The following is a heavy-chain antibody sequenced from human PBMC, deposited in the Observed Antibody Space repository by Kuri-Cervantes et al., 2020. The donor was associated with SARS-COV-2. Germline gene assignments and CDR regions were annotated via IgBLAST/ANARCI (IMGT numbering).Heavy chain of an antibody. V-gene: IGHV1-69-2*01. D-gene: IGHD6-19*01. CDR1: GYTFTDYY. J-gene: IGHJ5*02. CDR3: ATVMCHSFQCRWFDP. CDR2: VDPEDGET. Sequence: ASVKVSCKVSGYTFTDYYMHWVQQAPGKGLEWMGLVDPEDGETIYAEKFQGRVTITADTSTDTACMELSSLRSEDTAVYYCATVMCHSFQCRWFDPWGQGTLVTVSS.